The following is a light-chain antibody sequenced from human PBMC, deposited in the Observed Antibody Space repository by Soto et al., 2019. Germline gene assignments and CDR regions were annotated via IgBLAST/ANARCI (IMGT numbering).Light chain of an antibody. CDR2: GAS. CDR3: QQYNNWPPWT. CDR1: QSVSSN. Sequence: EIVMTQSPATLSVSPGESATPSCRASQSVSSNLAWYQQKPGQAPRLLIYGASTRATGIPARFSGSGCGTEFILTISSLQSEDFAVYYCQQYNNWPPWTFGQGTRLET. V-gene: IGKV3-15*01. J-gene: IGKJ5*01.